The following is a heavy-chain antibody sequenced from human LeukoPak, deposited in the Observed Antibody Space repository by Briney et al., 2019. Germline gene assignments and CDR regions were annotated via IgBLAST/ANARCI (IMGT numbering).Heavy chain of an antibody. CDR2: ISGSGGST. D-gene: IGHD2-21*01. J-gene: IGHJ4*02. CDR3: ITPLPYSAQ. V-gene: IGHV3-23*01. Sequence: GGSLRLSCAASGFTFSNYAMSWVRQAPGKGLEWVSSISGSGGSTYYADSVKGRFTISRDDSKNTLYLRMNSLRAEDTAVYYCITPLPYSAQGGQGTLVTVSS. CDR1: GFTFSNYA.